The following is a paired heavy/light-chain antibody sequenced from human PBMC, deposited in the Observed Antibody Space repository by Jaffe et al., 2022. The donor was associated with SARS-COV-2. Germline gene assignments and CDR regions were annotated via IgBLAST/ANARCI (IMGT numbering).Heavy chain of an antibody. CDR2: ITGGGGGT. CDR1: GFTFSSST. CDR3: AKDFKSISN. J-gene: IGHJ4*02. Sequence: EVQLLESGGGLVLPGGSLRLSCVASGFTFSSSTMTWVRQTPGTGLEWVSAITGGGGGTFYADSVKGRFTISRDNSKNTLYLQMNSLRAEDTAMYYCAKDFKSISNWGQGTLVTVSS. D-gene: IGHD3-3*02. V-gene: IGHV3-23*01.
Light chain of an antibody. CDR2: DVT. Sequence: QSALTQPASVSGSPGQSITISCTGTSSDVGGYNYVSWYQQHPGKAPKFLIYDVTNRPSGVSDRFSGSKSGNTASLTISGLQAEDEADYYCTSYTSSSTRVFGGGTRLTVL. V-gene: IGLV2-14*03. J-gene: IGLJ2*01. CDR1: SSDVGGYNY. CDR3: TSYTSSSTRV.